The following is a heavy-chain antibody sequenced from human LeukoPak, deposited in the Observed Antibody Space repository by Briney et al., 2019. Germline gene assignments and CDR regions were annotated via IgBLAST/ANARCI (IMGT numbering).Heavy chain of an antibody. CDR3: ARGPDPVVRGPRRAFDL. V-gene: IGHV3-30-3*01. J-gene: IGHJ3*01. CDR2: VSNDGSNQ. Sequence: PGGSLRLSCAASGFTFTYYAMHWARQAPGKGLEWVSVVSNDGSNQDYTDSVKGRFIISRDDSKSTVYLQMNSLRVDDTAMYYCARGPDPVVRGPRRAFDLWGQGTMVTVSS. CDR1: GFTFTYYA. D-gene: IGHD3-10*01.